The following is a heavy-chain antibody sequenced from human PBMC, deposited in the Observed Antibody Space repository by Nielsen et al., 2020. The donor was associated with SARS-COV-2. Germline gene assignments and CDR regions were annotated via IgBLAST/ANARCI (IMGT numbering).Heavy chain of an antibody. CDR1: GGSISSGGYY. Sequence: SETLSLTCTVSGGSISSGGYYWSWIRQHPGKGLEWIGYIYYSGSTSYNPSLKSRVTISVDTSKNQFSLKLSSVTAADTAVYYCARRSSSWLDFWGQGTLVTVSS. CDR2: IYYSGST. V-gene: IGHV4-61*08. D-gene: IGHD6-13*01. J-gene: IGHJ4*02. CDR3: ARRSSSWLDF.